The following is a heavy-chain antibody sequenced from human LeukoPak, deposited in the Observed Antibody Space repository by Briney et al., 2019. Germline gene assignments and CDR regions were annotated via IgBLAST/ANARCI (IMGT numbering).Heavy chain of an antibody. CDR3: ARLPDDSSGYYPKSGSDY. V-gene: IGHV4-4*02. CDR1: GGSISSSNW. CDR2: IYHSGST. D-gene: IGHD3-22*01. Sequence: SETLSLTCAVSGGSISSSNWWSWVRQPPGKGLEWIGEIYHSGSTNYNPSLKSRVTISVGKSKNQFSLKLSSVTAADTAVYYCARLPDDSSGYYPKSGSDYWGQGTLVTVSS. J-gene: IGHJ4*02.